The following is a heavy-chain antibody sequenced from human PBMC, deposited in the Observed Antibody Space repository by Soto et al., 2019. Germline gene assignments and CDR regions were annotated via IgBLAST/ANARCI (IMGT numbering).Heavy chain of an antibody. V-gene: IGHV4-59*08. D-gene: IGHD3-10*01. Sequence: QVQLQESGPGLVKPSETLSLTCTVSGGSINSYYWSWIRQPPGKGLEWIGYIYYSGSTNYNPSLTSRVTIAVATSKNQFSLKLSSVTAADTAVYYCASRYGLGFDFWGQGTLVTVSS. CDR2: IYYSGST. J-gene: IGHJ4*02. CDR1: GGSINSYY. CDR3: ASRYGLGFDF.